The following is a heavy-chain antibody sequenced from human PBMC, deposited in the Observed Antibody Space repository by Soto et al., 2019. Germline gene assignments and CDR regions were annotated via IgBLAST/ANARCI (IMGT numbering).Heavy chain of an antibody. J-gene: IGHJ4*02. CDR2: IKQDGSEK. CDR3: ARDWGRDFDY. D-gene: IGHD3-16*01. V-gene: IGHV3-7*03. Sequence: GGSLRLSCAASGLTFSSYWMSWVRQAPGKGLEWVANIKQDGSEKYYVDSVKGRFTISRDNAKNSLYLQMNSLRAEDTAVYYCARDWGRDFDYWGQGTLVTVSS. CDR1: GLTFSSYW.